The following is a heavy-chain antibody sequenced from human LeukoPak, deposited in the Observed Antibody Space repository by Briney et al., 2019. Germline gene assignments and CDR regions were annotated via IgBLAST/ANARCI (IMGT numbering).Heavy chain of an antibody. Sequence: GGALLLSCTASGCTFKNYRMTWVRQAPGEGLEWVASMKDDGNEIQYVDSVKGRFTISRDNAKNSLYLRMNNLRAEDTAVYYCARNRATNDYWGQGTLVTVSS. CDR1: GCTFKNYR. CDR2: MKDDGNEI. V-gene: IGHV3-7*01. J-gene: IGHJ4*02. CDR3: ARNRATNDY. D-gene: IGHD1-26*01.